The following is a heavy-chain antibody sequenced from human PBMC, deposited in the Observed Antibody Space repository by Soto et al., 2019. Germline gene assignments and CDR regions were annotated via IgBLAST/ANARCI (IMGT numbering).Heavy chain of an antibody. D-gene: IGHD3-22*01. J-gene: IGHJ4*02. V-gene: IGHV1-3*04. Sequence: VSAKVSCKASGYTFTSYAMHWVRQAPGQRLEWMGRIKTGNGIAKYAQKFQGRVTITEDKSTSTAYMELSSLRSEDTAVYYCAREGRYYYDSSGYYDFDYWGQGTLVTVSS. CDR1: GYTFTSYA. CDR2: IKTGNGIA. CDR3: AREGRYYYDSSGYYDFDY.